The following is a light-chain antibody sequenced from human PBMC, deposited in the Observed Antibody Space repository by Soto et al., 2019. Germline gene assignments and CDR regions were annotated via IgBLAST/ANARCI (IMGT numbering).Light chain of an antibody. CDR1: SGINVGTYR. Sequence: QLVLTQPSSLSASPGASASLTCTLRSGINVGTYRIYWYQQKPGSPPQYLLRYNSDSEKQQGSGVPRRFSASKDASANAGILLISGLQSEDEADSYCMIWHSGVWVFGGGTKLTVL. V-gene: IGLV5-45*03. J-gene: IGLJ3*02. CDR2: YNSDSEK. CDR3: MIWHSGVWV.